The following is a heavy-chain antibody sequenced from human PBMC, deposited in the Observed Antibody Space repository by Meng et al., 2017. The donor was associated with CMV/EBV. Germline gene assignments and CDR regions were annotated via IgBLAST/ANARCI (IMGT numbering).Heavy chain of an antibody. Sequence: PLVHPTHTLTLTFSFSGFSLSTSGVGVCWNRQPPPNSLQWLSLIYWDDDTRYSPSLQSRLTITKNTSKNHVVPTTTNMDTVSTATYYCSRLYDSSRYYLGYFDYWGQGTLVTVSS. J-gene: IGHJ4*02. CDR1: GFSLSTSGVG. V-gene: IGHV2-5*02. CDR3: SRLYDSSRYYLGYFDY. CDR2: IYWDDDT. D-gene: IGHD3-22*01.